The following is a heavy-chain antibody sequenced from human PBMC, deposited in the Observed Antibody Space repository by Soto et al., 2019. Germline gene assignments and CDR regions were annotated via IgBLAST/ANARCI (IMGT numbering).Heavy chain of an antibody. CDR2: ISYDGSNK. V-gene: IGHV3-30*18. D-gene: IGHD6-13*01. J-gene: IGHJ4*02. Sequence: QVQLVESGGGVVQPGRSLRLSCAASGFTFSSYGMHWVRQAPGKGLEWVAVISYDGSNKYYADSVKGRFTISRDNSKNTLYLQMNSLRAEDTAVYYCAKQAGTSWQLATNYFDYWGQGTLVTVSS. CDR3: AKQAGTSWQLATNYFDY. CDR1: GFTFSSYG.